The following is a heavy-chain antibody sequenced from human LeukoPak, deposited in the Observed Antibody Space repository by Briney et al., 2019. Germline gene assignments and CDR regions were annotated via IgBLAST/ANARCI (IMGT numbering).Heavy chain of an antibody. Sequence: HPGRSLRLSCAASGFTFSSYGMHWVRQAPGKGLEWVSYISSSSSTIYYADSVKGRFTISRDNSKNTLYLQMNSLRAEDTALYYCVKASSSSPQYNWFDAWGQGTLVTVSS. D-gene: IGHD6-6*01. J-gene: IGHJ5*02. CDR2: ISSSSSTI. CDR3: VKASSSSPQYNWFDA. V-gene: IGHV3-48*01. CDR1: GFTFSSYG.